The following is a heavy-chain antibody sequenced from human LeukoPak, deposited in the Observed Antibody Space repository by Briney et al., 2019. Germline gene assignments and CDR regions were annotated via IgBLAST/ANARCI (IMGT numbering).Heavy chain of an antibody. D-gene: IGHD2-2*01. V-gene: IGHV4-39*01. CDR1: GGSISSSSYY. CDR2: IYYSGST. J-gene: IGHJ4*02. CDR3: ARHYCSSTSRPYYFDY. Sequence: SETLSLTCTVSGGSISSSSYYWGWIRQPPGKGLEWIGSIYYSGSTYYNPSLKSRVTISVDTSKNQFSLKLSSVTAADTAVYYCARHYCSSTSRPYYFDYWGQGTLVTVSS.